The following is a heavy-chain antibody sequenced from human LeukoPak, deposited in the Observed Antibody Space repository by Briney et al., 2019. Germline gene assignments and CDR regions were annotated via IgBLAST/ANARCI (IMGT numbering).Heavy chain of an antibody. Sequence: GGSLRLSCAASGFTFSDYYMSWIRQALGKGLEWVSYISNTDNIIYYADSVKGRFTISRDNAKISLYLQMNSLRAEDTAVYYCARGGGAFDYWGQGTLVTVSS. D-gene: IGHD4-17*01. J-gene: IGHJ4*02. CDR2: ISNTDNII. CDR3: ARGGGAFDY. CDR1: GFTFSDYY. V-gene: IGHV3-11*01.